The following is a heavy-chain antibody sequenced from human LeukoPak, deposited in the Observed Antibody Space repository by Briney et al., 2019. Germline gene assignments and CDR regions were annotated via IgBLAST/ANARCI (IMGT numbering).Heavy chain of an antibody. Sequence: PSETLSLTCTVSGGSISSGGYYWSWIRQHPGKGLEWIGYIYYSGSTYYNPSLKSRVTISVDTSKNQFSLKLSSVTAADTAVYYCARRRAAVDYDYWGQGTLVTVSS. CDR1: GGSISSGGYY. J-gene: IGHJ4*02. D-gene: IGHD6-13*01. V-gene: IGHV4-31*03. CDR2: IYYSGST. CDR3: ARRRAAVDYDY.